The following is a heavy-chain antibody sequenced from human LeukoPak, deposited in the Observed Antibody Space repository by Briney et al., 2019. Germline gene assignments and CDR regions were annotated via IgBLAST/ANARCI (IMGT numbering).Heavy chain of an antibody. CDR3: ALLPYHGSGSYYTAAAYYGMDV. Sequence: PGGSLRLSCAASGFTFSSYSMNWVRQAPGKGLEWVSSISSSSSYIYYADSVKGRFTISRDNAKNSLYLQMNSLRAEDTAVYYRALLPYHGSGSYYTAAAYYGMDVWGKGTTVTVSS. J-gene: IGHJ6*04. D-gene: IGHD3-10*01. CDR1: GFTFSSYS. CDR2: ISSSSSYI. V-gene: IGHV3-21*01.